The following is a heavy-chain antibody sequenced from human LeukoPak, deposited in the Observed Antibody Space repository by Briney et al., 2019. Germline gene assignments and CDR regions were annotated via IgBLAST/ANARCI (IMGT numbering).Heavy chain of an antibody. J-gene: IGHJ4*02. CDR2: IYYSGST. CDR1: GGSISSYY. D-gene: IGHD5-12*01. Sequence: KPSETLSLTCTVSGGSISSYYWSWIRQPPGKGLEWIGYIYYSGSTNYNPSLKSRVTISVDTSKNQFSLKLSSVTAADTAVYYCARVGYSGYVDYWGQGTLVTVSS. CDR3: ARVGYSGYVDY. V-gene: IGHV4-59*01.